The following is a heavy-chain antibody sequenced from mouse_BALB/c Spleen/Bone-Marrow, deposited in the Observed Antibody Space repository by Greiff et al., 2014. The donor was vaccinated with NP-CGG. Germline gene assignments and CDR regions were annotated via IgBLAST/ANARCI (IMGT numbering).Heavy chain of an antibody. Sequence: QVQLQQSGAELARPGASVKLSCKASGYTFTSYWMQWVKQRPGQGLEWIGAIYPGGGDTRYTQKFKGKATLTADKSSSTAYMQLSSLASEDSAVYYCARRNYGYDYWGQGTTLTVSS. CDR1: GYTFTSYW. CDR3: ARRNYGYDY. J-gene: IGHJ2*01. D-gene: IGHD2-2*01. V-gene: IGHV1-87*01. CDR2: IYPGGGDT.